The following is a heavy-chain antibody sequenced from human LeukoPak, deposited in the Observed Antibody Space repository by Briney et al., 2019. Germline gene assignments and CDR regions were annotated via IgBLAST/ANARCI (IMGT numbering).Heavy chain of an antibody. V-gene: IGHV4-61*02. CDR1: GGSISIGSCY. J-gene: IGHJ4*02. CDR3: ARDVCTNSVCYQFDY. CDR2: IYTSGST. Sequence: SQTLSVTCTDSGGSISIGSCYWSWIRQPAGKGLEWIGRIYTSGSTNYNPSLKSRVTVSVDTSKNQFSLKLSSVTAADTAVYYCARDVCTNSVCYQFDYWGQGTLVTVSS. D-gene: IGHD2-8*01.